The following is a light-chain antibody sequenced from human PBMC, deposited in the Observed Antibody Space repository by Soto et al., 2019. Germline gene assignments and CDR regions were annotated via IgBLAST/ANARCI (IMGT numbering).Light chain of an antibody. CDR2: GAS. Sequence: ESVLTQSPGTLSLSPGERATLSCRASQSVSSSYLAWYQQKPGQAPRLLIYGASSRATVIPDRFSGSGSGTDFTLTISRLEPEDFAVYSCQQYGSSPRTFGGGTKVEIK. V-gene: IGKV3-20*01. CDR3: QQYGSSPRT. J-gene: IGKJ4*01. CDR1: QSVSSSY.